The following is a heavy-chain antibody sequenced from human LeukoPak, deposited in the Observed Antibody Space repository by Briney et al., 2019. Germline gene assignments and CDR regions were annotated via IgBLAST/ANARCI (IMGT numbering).Heavy chain of an antibody. J-gene: IGHJ4*02. CDR3: ARDRGGHQIDY. CDR2: INPNSGGT. Sequence: ASVKVXCKASGYTFTCYYMHWVRQAPGQGLEWMGRINPNSGGTNYAQKFQGRVTITRDTYISTEYMEVRRRRDDDTAVYYCARDRGGHQIDYWGQGTLVTISS. V-gene: IGHV1-2*06. D-gene: IGHD6-25*01. CDR1: GYTFTCYY.